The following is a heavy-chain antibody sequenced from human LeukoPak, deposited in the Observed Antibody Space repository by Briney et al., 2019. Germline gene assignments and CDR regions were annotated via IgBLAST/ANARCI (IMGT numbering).Heavy chain of an antibody. CDR3: ARDRHVPGLYYYYMDV. CDR2: ISSSSATI. CDR1: GFSLSAYN. J-gene: IGHJ6*03. V-gene: IGHV3-48*01. Sequence: GGSLRLSCEGSGFSLSAYNMNWVRQAPGKGLESVSYISSSSATIFYADSVKGRFTISRDNAKISLYLQMNSLRPEDTAVYFCARDRHVPGLYYYYMDVWGKGTTVTVSS. D-gene: IGHD6-6*01.